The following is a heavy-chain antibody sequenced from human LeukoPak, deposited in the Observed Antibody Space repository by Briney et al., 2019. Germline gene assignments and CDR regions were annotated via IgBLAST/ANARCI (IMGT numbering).Heavy chain of an antibody. Sequence: SETLSLTCTVSGDSISNGVKYWSWIRQHPGRGLERIGYIYHSGRSYYNPSLKSRITMSVDTSKNQFSLNLSSVTAADTAVYYCARDQVECTGGTCQSRVGFDFWGQGTLVTVSS. CDR3: ARDQVECTGGTCQSRVGFDF. CDR1: GDSISNGVKY. V-gene: IGHV4-31*03. J-gene: IGHJ4*02. CDR2: IYHSGRS. D-gene: IGHD2-8*02.